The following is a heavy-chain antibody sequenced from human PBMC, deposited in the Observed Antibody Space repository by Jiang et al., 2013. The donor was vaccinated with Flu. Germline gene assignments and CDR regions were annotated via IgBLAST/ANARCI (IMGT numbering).Heavy chain of an antibody. Sequence: SGAEVKKPGSSVKVSCKASGGTFSSYAISWVRQAPGQGLEWMGGIIPIFGTANYAQKFQGRVTITADKSTSTAYMELSSLRSEDTAVYYCATYDRIELWFGSFDYWGQGTLVTVSS. CDR2: IIPIFGTA. CDR1: GGTFSSYA. J-gene: IGHJ4*02. V-gene: IGHV1-69*06. CDR3: ATYDRIELWFGSFDY. D-gene: IGHD3-10*01.